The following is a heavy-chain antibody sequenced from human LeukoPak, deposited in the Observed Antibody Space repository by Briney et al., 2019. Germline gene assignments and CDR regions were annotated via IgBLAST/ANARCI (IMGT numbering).Heavy chain of an antibody. CDR3: ARVDKYYDFWSGYPGAFDI. CDR1: GFTFSDYY. V-gene: IGHV3-11*01. Sequence: GGSLRLSCAASGFTFSDYYMSWIRQAPGKGLEWVSYISSSGSTIYYADSVKSRFTISRDNAKNSLYLQMNSLRAEDTAVYYCARVDKYYDFWSGYPGAFDIWGQGTMVTVSS. CDR2: ISSSGSTI. J-gene: IGHJ3*02. D-gene: IGHD3-3*01.